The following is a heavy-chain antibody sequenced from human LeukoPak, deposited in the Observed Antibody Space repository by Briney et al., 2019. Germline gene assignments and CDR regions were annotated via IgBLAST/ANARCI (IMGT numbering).Heavy chain of an antibody. CDR3: ARHREPGDRGSYFDY. Sequence: KPSQTLSLTCAVSGGSISSGGYSWSWIRQPPGKGLEWIGYIYHSGSTYYNPSLKSRVTISVDRSKNQFSLKLSSVTAADTAVYYCARHREPGDRGSYFDYWGQGTLVTVSS. CDR1: GGSISSGGYS. J-gene: IGHJ4*02. CDR2: IYHSGST. V-gene: IGHV4-30-2*01. D-gene: IGHD3-10*01.